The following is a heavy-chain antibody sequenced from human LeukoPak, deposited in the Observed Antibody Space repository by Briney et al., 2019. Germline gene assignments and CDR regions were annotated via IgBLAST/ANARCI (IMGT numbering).Heavy chain of an antibody. V-gene: IGHV4-4*07. CDR1: GGSVSGYY. CDR3: VRDSGSGSNRYMDV. CDR2: IYSSGIT. D-gene: IGHD3-10*01. Sequence: PSATLSLTCTVSGGSVSGYYWSLIRQPAGKGLEWIGRIYSSGITTYNPSLKSRVTMSVDTSKNQLSLKLTSVTATDTAVYYCVRDSGSGSNRYMDVWGKGTTVTVSS. J-gene: IGHJ6*03.